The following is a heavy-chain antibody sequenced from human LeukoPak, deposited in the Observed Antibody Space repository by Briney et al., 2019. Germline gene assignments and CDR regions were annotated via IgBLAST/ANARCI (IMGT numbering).Heavy chain of an antibody. J-gene: IGHJ4*02. CDR3: ARDQLMVRGDKASLDY. CDR2: IYYSGST. CDR1: GGSISSGGYS. Sequence: KASETLSLTCAVSGGSISSGGYSWSWIRQPPGEGLEWIGYIYYSGSTYYNPSLKSRVTISVDTSKNQFSLKLSSVTAADTAVYYCARDQLMVRGDKASLDYWGQGTLVTVSS. D-gene: IGHD3-10*01. V-gene: IGHV4-30-4*07.